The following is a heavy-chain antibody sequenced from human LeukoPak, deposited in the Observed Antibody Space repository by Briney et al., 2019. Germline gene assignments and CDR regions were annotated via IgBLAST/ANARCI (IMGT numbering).Heavy chain of an antibody. CDR2: LHSGGSV. D-gene: IGHD3-3*01. J-gene: IGHJ4*02. CDR3: ASNYISDYYYYFDY. CDR1: GFTVRGSY. Sequence: PGGSLRLSCAVSGFTVRGSYMSWVRQAPGKGLEWVSILHSGGSVYYTDSVKGRFTISRDNSRNTLYIQMNSLRDADTPLYYSASNYISDYYYYFDYWGQGTLVTVSS. V-gene: IGHV3-53*01.